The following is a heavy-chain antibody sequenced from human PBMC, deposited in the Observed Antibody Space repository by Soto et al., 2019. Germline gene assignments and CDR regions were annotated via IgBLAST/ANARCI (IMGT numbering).Heavy chain of an antibody. J-gene: IGHJ4*02. Sequence: SETLSLTCAVYGGSFSGYYWSWIRQPPGKGLEWIGEINHSGSTNYNPSLKSRVTISVDTSKNQFSLKLSSVTAADTAVYYCARDRGGYGANYFDYWGQGTLVTVSS. D-gene: IGHD6-25*01. CDR1: GGSFSGYY. V-gene: IGHV4-34*09. CDR3: ARDRGGYGANYFDY. CDR2: INHSGST.